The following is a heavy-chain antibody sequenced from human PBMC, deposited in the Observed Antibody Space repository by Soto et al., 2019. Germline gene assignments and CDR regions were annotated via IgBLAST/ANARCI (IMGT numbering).Heavy chain of an antibody. CDR2: IYYSGST. D-gene: IGHD2-2*01. CDR1: GGSIISSSYY. V-gene: IGHV4-39*01. CDR3: ARISTSCHWAMCYYYGMDV. Sequence: SETLSLTCTFSGGSIISSSYYWGWIRQPPGKGLEWIGSIYYSGSTYYNPSLKSRVTISVDTSKNQFSLKLSSVTAADTAVYYCARISTSCHWAMCYYYGMDVWGQGTTVTVSS. J-gene: IGHJ6*02.